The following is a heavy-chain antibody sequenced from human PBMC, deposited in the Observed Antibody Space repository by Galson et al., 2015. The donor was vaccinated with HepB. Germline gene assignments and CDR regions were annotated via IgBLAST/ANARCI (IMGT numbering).Heavy chain of an antibody. CDR2: IYSGGNT. D-gene: IGHD6-13*01. Sequence: SLRLSCAASGFTVSSNYMSWDRQAPGRGLECVSVIYSGGNTYYADSVRGRFIISRDNSKNTLYLQMNSLRVEDTAVYYCARGYSRSWYSGLGFWGQGTLVIDSS. CDR1: GFTVSSNY. V-gene: IGHV3-53*01. J-gene: IGHJ4*02. CDR3: ARGYSRSWYSGLGF.